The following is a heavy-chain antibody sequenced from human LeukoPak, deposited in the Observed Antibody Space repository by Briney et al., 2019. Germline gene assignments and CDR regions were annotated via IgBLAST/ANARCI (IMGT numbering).Heavy chain of an antibody. D-gene: IGHD3-3*01. CDR1: GFTFSSYS. V-gene: IGHV3-48*01. J-gene: IGHJ6*02. Sequence: GGSLRLSCAASGFTFSSYSMNWVRQAPGKGLEWVSYISSSSSTIYYADSVKGRFTISRDNSKNTLYLQMNSLRAEDTAVYYCAKDSYYDFWSGYYRTTYYYYGMDVWGQGTTVTVSS. CDR3: AKDSYYDFWSGYYRTTYYYYGMDV. CDR2: ISSSSSTI.